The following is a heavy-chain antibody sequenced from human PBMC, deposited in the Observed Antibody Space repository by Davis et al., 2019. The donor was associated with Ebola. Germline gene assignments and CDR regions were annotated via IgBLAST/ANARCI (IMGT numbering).Heavy chain of an antibody. Sequence: ASVQVSCKASGYTFTSYYMHWVRQAPGQGLEWMGIINPSGGSTSYAQKFQGRVTMTRDTSTSTVYLELSSLRSEDTAVYYCARVGSNWDYYFDYWGQGTLVTVSS. CDR3: ARVGSNWDYYFDY. D-gene: IGHD4-11*01. CDR2: INPSGGST. CDR1: GYTFTSYY. J-gene: IGHJ4*02. V-gene: IGHV1-46*01.